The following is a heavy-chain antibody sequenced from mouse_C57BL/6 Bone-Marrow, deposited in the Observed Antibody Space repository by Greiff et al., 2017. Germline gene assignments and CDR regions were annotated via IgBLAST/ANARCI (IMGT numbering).Heavy chain of an antibody. Sequence: QVQLQQPGAELVKPGASVKLPCKASGYTFTSYWMHWVKQRPGQGLEWIGMIHPNSGSTNYNEKFKSKATLTVDKSSSTAYMQRSSLTSEDSAVYYCAREATTVVDWYFDVWGTGTTVTVSS. CDR2: IHPNSGST. CDR3: AREATTVVDWYFDV. J-gene: IGHJ1*03. CDR1: GYTFTSYW. D-gene: IGHD1-1*01. V-gene: IGHV1-64*01.